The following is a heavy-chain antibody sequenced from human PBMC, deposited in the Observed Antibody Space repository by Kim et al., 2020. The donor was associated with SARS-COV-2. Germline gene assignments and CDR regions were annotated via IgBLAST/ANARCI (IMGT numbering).Heavy chain of an antibody. D-gene: IGHD5-12*01. J-gene: IGHJ4*02. Sequence: ADSVKGRFTISRDNARNTLYLQMNDLRDDDTAVYYCARDRAGGYNFFYFDNWGQGTLVTVSS. CDR3: ARDRAGGYNFFYFDN. V-gene: IGHV3-48*02.